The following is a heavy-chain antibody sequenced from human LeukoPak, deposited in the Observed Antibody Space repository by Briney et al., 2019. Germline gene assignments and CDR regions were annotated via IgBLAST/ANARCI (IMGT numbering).Heavy chain of an antibody. V-gene: IGHV4-38-2*02. D-gene: IGHD6-19*01. CDR3: ARLYSSGKKAYNWFDP. Sequence: SETLSLTCTVSGYSISRGYYWGWIRQPPGKGLEWIGRIFHSANTYYNPSLKSRVTISVDTSKNQFSLKLSSVTAADTAVYYCARLYSSGKKAYNWFDPWGQGTLVTVSS. J-gene: IGHJ5*02. CDR1: GYSISRGYY. CDR2: IFHSANT.